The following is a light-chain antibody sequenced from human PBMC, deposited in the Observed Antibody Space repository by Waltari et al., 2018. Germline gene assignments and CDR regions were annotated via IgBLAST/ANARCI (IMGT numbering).Light chain of an antibody. J-gene: IGLJ2*01. CDR3: SSYAGSDNFVI. CDR1: SSDVAGYNY. Sequence: QSALTQPPSASGSPGQSVTISCTGTSSDVAGYNYVSWYQQHPGKAPKLMIYEVSKRPSGGPDRFSGSKSGNTASLAVSGLQAEDEADYYCSSYAGSDNFVIFGGGTKLTVL. V-gene: IGLV2-8*01. CDR2: EVS.